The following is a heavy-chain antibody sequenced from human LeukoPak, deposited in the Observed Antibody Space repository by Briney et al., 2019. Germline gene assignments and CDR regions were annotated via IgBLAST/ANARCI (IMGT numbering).Heavy chain of an antibody. CDR1: GGSISSSSYY. CDR3: ARVRGIAVAGTGWFDP. J-gene: IGHJ5*02. D-gene: IGHD6-19*01. V-gene: IGHV4-39*07. Sequence: SETLSLTCTVSGGSISSSSYYWGWIRQPPGKGLEWIGSIYYSGSTYYNPSLKSRVTISVDTSKNQFSLKLSSVTAPDTAVYYCARVRGIAVAGTGWFDPWGQGTLVTVSS. CDR2: IYYSGST.